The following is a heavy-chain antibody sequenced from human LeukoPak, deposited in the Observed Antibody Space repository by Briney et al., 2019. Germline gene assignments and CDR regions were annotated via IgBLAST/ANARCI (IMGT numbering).Heavy chain of an antibody. CDR2: ISAYNDNT. D-gene: IGHD3-22*01. Sequence: PAASVKVSCKASGYTFTSYGISWVRQAPGQGLEWMGWISAYNDNTNYAQKLQGRVTMTTDTSTSTAYMELRSLRSDDTAVYYCARAILGGSGYYFDYWGQGTLVTVSS. CDR3: ARAILGGSGYYFDY. V-gene: IGHV1-18*01. J-gene: IGHJ4*02. CDR1: GYTFTSYG.